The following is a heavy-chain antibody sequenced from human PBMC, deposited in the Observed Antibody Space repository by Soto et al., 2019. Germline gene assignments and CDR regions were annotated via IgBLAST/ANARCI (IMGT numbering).Heavy chain of an antibody. J-gene: IGHJ6*03. CDR2: ISWNSGSI. CDR1: GFTFDDYA. CDR3: AKGLYDFWSGYQTYYYYYYMDV. V-gene: IGHV3-9*01. Sequence: GGSLRLSCAASGFTFDDYAMHWVRQAPGKGLEWVSGISWNSGSIGYADSVKGRFTISRDNAKNSLYLQMNSLRAEDTALYYCAKGLYDFWSGYQTYYYYYYMDVWGKGTTVTVSS. D-gene: IGHD3-3*01.